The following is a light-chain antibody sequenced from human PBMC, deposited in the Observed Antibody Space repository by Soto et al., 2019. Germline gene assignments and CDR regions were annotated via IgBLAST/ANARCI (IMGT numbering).Light chain of an antibody. J-gene: IGKJ3*01. CDR2: AAS. Sequence: EIVVTQSPGILSVSPGDRATLSCQASQSVSTNLAWYQQKPGQAPTLLIYAASTRATGIPARFTGSGSGTDFTLTITSLQSVDFAVYYCQEYSKWPLFTFGPGTRVDIK. V-gene: IGKV3-15*01. CDR3: QEYSKWPLFT. CDR1: QSVSTN.